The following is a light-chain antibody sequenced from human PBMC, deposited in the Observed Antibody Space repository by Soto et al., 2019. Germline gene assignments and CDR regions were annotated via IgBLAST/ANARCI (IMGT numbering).Light chain of an antibody. CDR2: YAA. CDR3: QQANSFPRT. J-gene: IGKJ4*01. Sequence: DIQMTQSPSSLSAAVGDRVTITCRASQGIINDLGGYQQQQGKDPKRLIYYAASLQNGVPSTFSGSGSGTEFTLTISSLQPEDVATYYCQQANSFPRTFGGGTKVDIK. CDR1: QGIIND. V-gene: IGKV1-17*01.